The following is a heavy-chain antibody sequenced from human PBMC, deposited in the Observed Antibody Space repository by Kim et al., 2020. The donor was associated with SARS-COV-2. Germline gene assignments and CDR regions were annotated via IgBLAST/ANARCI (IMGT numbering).Heavy chain of an antibody. CDR2: INHSGST. CDR3: ARGRSRSRGYCSGGSCAAPFDY. D-gene: IGHD2-15*01. CDR1: GGSFSGYY. J-gene: IGHJ4*02. V-gene: IGHV4-34*01. Sequence: SETLSLTCAVYGGSFSGYYWSWIRQPPGKGLEWIGEINHSGSTNYNPSLKSRVTISVDTSKNQFSLKLSSVTAADTAVYYCARGRSRSRGYCSGGSCAAPFDYWGQGTLVTVSS.